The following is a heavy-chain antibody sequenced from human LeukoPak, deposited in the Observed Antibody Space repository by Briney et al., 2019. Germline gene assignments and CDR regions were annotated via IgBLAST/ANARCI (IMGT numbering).Heavy chain of an antibody. CDR2: IKQDGSEK. V-gene: IGHV3-7*03. D-gene: IGHD1-26*01. CDR3: ARDGASSGY. CDR1: GFTFSNFW. J-gene: IGHJ4*02. Sequence: PGGSLRLSCTASGFTFSNFWMGWVRQAPGKGLEWVANIKQDGSEKYYVDSVKGRFTISRDNAKNSLYLQMNSLRAEDTAVYYCARDGASSGYWGQGTLVTVSS.